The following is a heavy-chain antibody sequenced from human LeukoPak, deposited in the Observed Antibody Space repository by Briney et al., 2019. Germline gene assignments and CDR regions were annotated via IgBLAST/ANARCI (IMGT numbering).Heavy chain of an antibody. V-gene: IGHV3-33*06. CDR2: IWYDGSNK. CDR1: GFTFSSYG. Sequence: GGSLRLSCAASGFTFSSYGMHWVRQAPGKGLEWVAVIWYDGSNKYYADSVKGRFTISRDNSKNTLYLQMNSLRAEDTAVYYCAKLIAAALSGDYWGQGTLVTVSS. J-gene: IGHJ4*02. CDR3: AKLIAAALSGDY. D-gene: IGHD6-13*01.